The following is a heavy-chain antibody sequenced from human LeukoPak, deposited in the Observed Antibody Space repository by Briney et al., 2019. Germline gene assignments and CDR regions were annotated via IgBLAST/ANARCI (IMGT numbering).Heavy chain of an antibody. D-gene: IGHD2-15*01. CDR2: FDPEDGET. CDR3: ATDLGVVVAATVQDAFDI. J-gene: IGHJ3*02. V-gene: IGHV1-24*01. Sequence: ASVKVSCKVSGYNLTELSMHWVRQAPGKGLEWMGGFDPEDGETIYAQTFQGRVTMTEDTSTDTAYMELSSLRSEDTAVYYCATDLGVVVAATVQDAFDIWGQGTMVTVSS. CDR1: GYNLTELS.